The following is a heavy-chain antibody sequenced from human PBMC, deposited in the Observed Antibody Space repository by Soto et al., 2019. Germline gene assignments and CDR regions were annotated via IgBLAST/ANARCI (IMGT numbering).Heavy chain of an antibody. D-gene: IGHD4-17*01. CDR3: ARGDTTTAQYYYFMDV. J-gene: IGHJ6*03. CDR2: INSDGSSR. Sequence: EVQLVESGGGLVQPGGSLRLSCTASGFPLSDYWMHWVRQAPGKGLVWVSSINSDGSSRTYADPVKGRFTISRDKAQNTVYLQMNSLGADDTGAYYCARGDTTTAQYYYFMDVWGKGTTVTVAS. CDR1: GFPLSDYW. V-gene: IGHV3-74*01.